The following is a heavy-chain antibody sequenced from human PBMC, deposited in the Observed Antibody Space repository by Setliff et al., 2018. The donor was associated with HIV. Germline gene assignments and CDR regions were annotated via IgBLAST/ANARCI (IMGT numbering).Heavy chain of an antibody. J-gene: IGHJ4*02. CDR1: GGSISSGSYY. CDR2: IYSSGST. V-gene: IGHV4-61*09. Sequence: SETLSLTCTVSGGSISSGSYYWSWIRQPAGKGLEWIGHIYSSGSTNYNPSLKSRVTISVDTSKNQFSLTLSSVTAADTAMYYCATYAGNGGGKGYWGQGTLVTVSS. CDR3: ATYAGNGGGKGY. D-gene: IGHD2-21*01.